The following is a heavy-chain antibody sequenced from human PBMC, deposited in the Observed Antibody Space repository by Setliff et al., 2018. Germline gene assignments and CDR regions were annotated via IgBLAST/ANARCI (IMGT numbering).Heavy chain of an antibody. Sequence: KPSETLSLTCTVSGGSITRSSYYWGWIRQPPGKGLEWIGSIYYSGSTYYNPSLKSRFTISRDNAKDSLFLQMNSLRVEDTAVYYCGRYKGRGDSDYWGQGTLVTVSS. V-gene: IGHV4-39*01. CDR2: IYYSGST. D-gene: IGHD4-17*01. CDR3: GRYKGRGDSDY. J-gene: IGHJ4*02. CDR1: GGSITRSSYY.